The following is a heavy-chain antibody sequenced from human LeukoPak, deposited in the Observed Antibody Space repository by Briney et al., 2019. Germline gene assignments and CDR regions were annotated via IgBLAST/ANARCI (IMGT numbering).Heavy chain of an antibody. Sequence: KPGGSLRLPCAASGFTFSSYSMNWVRQAPGKGLEWVSSISSSSSYIYYADSVKGRFTISRDNAKNSLYLQMNSLRAEDTAVYYCARDGRYYDILTGYYRSPFDYWGQGTLVTVSS. CDR1: GFTFSSYS. V-gene: IGHV3-21*01. CDR3: ARDGRYYDILTGYYRSPFDY. CDR2: ISSSSSYI. J-gene: IGHJ4*02. D-gene: IGHD3-9*01.